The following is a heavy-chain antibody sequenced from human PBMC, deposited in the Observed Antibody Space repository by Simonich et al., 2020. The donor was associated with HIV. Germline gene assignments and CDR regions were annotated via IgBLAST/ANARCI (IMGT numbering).Heavy chain of an antibody. CDR3: ARLTAGGLGEYFQH. CDR1: GGSFSGYY. V-gene: IGHV4-34*01. J-gene: IGHJ1*01. D-gene: IGHD6-13*01. Sequence: QVQLQQWVAGLLKPSETLSLTCAVYGGSFSGYYWSWIRQPPGTGLEWIGEINHRGSTNYNPSLKGRVTRSVDTSKNQFSLKLSSVTAADTAVYYCARLTAGGLGEYFQHWGQGTLVTVSS. CDR2: INHRGST.